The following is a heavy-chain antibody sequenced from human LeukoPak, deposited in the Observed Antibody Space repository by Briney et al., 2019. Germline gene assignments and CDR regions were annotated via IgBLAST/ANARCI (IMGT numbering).Heavy chain of an antibody. CDR1: GGSISSGSYY. J-gene: IGHJ6*03. V-gene: IGHV4-61*02. Sequence: SETLSLTCTVSGGSISSGSYYWSWIRQPAGKGLEWIGRIYSSGSTNYNPSLKSRVTMSVDTSQNQFTLKLSSVTAADTAVYYCARDGTRLVSYYYYYMDVWGKGTTVTVSS. CDR3: ARDGTRLVSYYYYYMDV. CDR2: IYSSGST. D-gene: IGHD2-21*01.